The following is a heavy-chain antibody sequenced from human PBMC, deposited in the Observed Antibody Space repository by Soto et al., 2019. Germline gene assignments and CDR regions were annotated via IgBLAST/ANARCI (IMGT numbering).Heavy chain of an antibody. Sequence: GESLKLSCKGSGYSFTSYWIGWVRQLPGKGLEWMGIIYPGDSDTRYSPSFQGQVTISADKSISTAYLQWSSLKTTDTALYYCARRGSPLIYGMNVWGQGTTGTGFS. CDR3: ARRGSPLIYGMNV. CDR2: IYPGDSDT. CDR1: GYSFTSYW. D-gene: IGHD3-16*01. J-gene: IGHJ6*02. V-gene: IGHV5-51*01.